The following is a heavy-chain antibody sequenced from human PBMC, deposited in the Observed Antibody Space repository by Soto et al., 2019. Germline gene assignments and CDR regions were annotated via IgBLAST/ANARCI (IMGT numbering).Heavy chain of an antibody. CDR2: IWYDGSNK. CDR3: ARDSSGDPDQGYFDY. D-gene: IGHD4-17*01. J-gene: IGHJ4*02. V-gene: IGHV3-33*01. CDR1: GFTFSSYG. Sequence: QVQLVESGGGVVQPGRSLRLSCAASGFTFSSYGMHWVRQAPGKGLEWVAVIWYDGSNKYYADSVKGRFTISRDNSKNTLYLQMNSLRAEDTAVYYCARDSSGDPDQGYFDYWGQGTLVTVSS.